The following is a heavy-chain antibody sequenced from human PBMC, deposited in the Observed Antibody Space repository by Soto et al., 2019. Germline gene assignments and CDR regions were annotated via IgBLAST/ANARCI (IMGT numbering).Heavy chain of an antibody. CDR1: AFTFKNHW. J-gene: IGHJ6*02. D-gene: IGHD3-3*01. V-gene: IGHV3-74*01. CDR2: INGDGSFT. CDR3: ARDRYSYYDFWSGSLPSYSFGMDA. Sequence: PGGSLRLSCAASAFTFKNHWMHWVRQVPGKGPVWVSRINGDGSFTSYADAVKGRFTISRDNAKNTLSLQMNSLRAEDTAVYYCARDRYSYYDFWSGSLPSYSFGMDAWGQETAVTVSS.